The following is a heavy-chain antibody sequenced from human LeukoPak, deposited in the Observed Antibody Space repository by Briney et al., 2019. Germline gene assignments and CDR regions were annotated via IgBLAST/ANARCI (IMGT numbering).Heavy chain of an antibody. V-gene: IGHV4-59*01. CDR3: ARGRRGYSYGYGGGSWFDP. CDR2: IYYSGST. D-gene: IGHD5-18*01. CDR1: GGPISVDY. J-gene: IGHJ5*02. Sequence: SETLSLTCIVSGGPISVDYWNWIRQAPGKGLEWIGYIYYSGSTNYNPSLKSRVTISVDTSKNQFSLKLSSVTAADTAVYYCARGRRGYSYGYGGGSWFDPWGQGTLVTVSS.